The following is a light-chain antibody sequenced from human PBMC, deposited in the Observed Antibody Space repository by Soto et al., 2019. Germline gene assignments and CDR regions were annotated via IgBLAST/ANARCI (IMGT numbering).Light chain of an antibody. CDR3: QQYDSYPLT. Sequence: DIQMTQSPSTLSASVGDKITITCRASQSIDRRLAWYQQKPGKAPKLLIYDASILESGVPSRFSGSGSGTEFTLTISSLQADDFATYYCQQYDSYPLTFGGGTKVELK. J-gene: IGKJ4*01. CDR1: QSIDRR. V-gene: IGKV1-5*01. CDR2: DAS.